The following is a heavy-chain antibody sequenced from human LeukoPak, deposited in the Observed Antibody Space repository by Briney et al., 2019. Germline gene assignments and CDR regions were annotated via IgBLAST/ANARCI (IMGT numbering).Heavy chain of an antibody. V-gene: IGHV3-73*01. J-gene: IGHJ4*02. CDR2: IRSKANSYAT. CDR3: TTLTSGSHFY. Sequence: GGSLRLSCAASGFTFSSYWMSWVRQASGKGLEWVGRIRSKANSYATAYAASVKGRFTISRDDSKNTAYLQMNSLKTEDTAVYYCTTLTSGSHFYWGQGTLVTVSS. D-gene: IGHD1-26*01. CDR1: GFTFSSYW.